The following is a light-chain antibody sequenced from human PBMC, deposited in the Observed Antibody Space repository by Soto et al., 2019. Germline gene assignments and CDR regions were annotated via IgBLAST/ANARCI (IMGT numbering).Light chain of an antibody. Sequence: DIVMTQSPLSLPVTPGEPASISCRSSQSLLHSNGYNYLDWYLQKPGQSPHLLIYLGSNRASGVPERFSGSGSGTDFTLKISRVEAEDVGVYYCMQALQTPWTFGQGTKVEIK. CDR2: LGS. J-gene: IGKJ1*01. V-gene: IGKV2-28*01. CDR1: QSLLHSNGYNY. CDR3: MQALQTPWT.